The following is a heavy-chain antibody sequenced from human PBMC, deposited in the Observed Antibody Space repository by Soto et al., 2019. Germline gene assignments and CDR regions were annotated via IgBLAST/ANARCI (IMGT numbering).Heavy chain of an antibody. CDR2: IIGSGGST. D-gene: IGHD3-10*01. CDR3: AKSYYGSGSYDVVLVVMLDY. J-gene: IGHJ4*02. V-gene: IGHV3-23*01. CDR1: GFTFSSYA. Sequence: QLGGSLRLSCAASGFTFSSYAMSWVRQAPGKGLEWVSAIIGSGGSTYYADSVKGLFTISRDNSKNTLYLQMNSLRAEDTAVYYCAKSYYGSGSYDVVLVVMLDYWGQGTLVTVSS.